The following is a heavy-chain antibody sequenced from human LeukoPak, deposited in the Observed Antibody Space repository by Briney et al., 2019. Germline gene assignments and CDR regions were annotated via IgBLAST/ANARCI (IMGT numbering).Heavy chain of an antibody. CDR3: ARGGGSYGRSSAFDI. D-gene: IGHD1-26*01. CDR1: GGSISSGGYS. Sequence: PSETLSLTCAVSGGSISSGGYSWSWIRQPPGKGLEWIGYIYHSGSTYYNPSLKSRVTISVDRSKNQFSLELSSVTAADTAVYYCARGGGSYGRSSAFDIWGQWTMVTVSS. J-gene: IGHJ3*02. V-gene: IGHV4-30-2*01. CDR2: IYHSGST.